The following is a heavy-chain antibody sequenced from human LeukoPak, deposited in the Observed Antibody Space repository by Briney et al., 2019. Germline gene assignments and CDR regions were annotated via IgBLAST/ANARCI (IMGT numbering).Heavy chain of an antibody. V-gene: IGHV1-2*02. Sequence: GASVKVSCKASGYTFTGYYMHWVRQTPGQGLEWMGWINPNSGGTNYAQKFQGRVTMTRDTSISTAYMELSRLRSDDTAVYYCARDPIGYSSSLYYFDYWGQGTLVTVSS. D-gene: IGHD6-13*01. CDR3: ARDPIGYSSSLYYFDY. CDR2: INPNSGGT. J-gene: IGHJ4*02. CDR1: GYTFTGYY.